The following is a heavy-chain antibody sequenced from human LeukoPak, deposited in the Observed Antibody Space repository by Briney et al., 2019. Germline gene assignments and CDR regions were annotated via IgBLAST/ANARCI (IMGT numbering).Heavy chain of an antibody. D-gene: IGHD2-21*02. CDR2: IYYSESAYYNGEKT. CDR1: GGSIRSGSFY. J-gene: IGHJ5*02. Sequence: SETLSLTCTVSGGSIRSGSFYWGWIRQPPGKGLEWIGSIYYSESAYYNGEKTYYSPSLESRVTISVDTSKNQCSLKVRSVTAADTAVYYCARRQKYGDYAVWFDPWGQGTLVIVSS. CDR3: ARRQKYGDYAVWFDP. V-gene: IGHV4-39*01.